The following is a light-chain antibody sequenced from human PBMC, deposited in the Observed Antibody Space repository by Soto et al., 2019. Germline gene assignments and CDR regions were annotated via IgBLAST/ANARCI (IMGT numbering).Light chain of an antibody. CDR2: GAS. CDR1: KSVNNNY. Sequence: EIGSTKPPGTLSLSPGERATLSCMTSKSVNNNYLAWYQQKPGQAPRLLIDGASSRATGIPDRFSGSGSGTDFTLSIIRLEDEDFAVCYCQQYCRLWTFGQGTKLDIK. V-gene: IGKV3-20*01. J-gene: IGKJ1*01. CDR3: QQYCRLWT.